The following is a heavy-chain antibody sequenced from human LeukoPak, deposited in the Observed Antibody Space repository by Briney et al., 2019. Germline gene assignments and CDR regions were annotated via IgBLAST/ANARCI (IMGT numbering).Heavy chain of an antibody. V-gene: IGHV1-8*02. D-gene: IGHD3-9*01. CDR3: ARGRNSLRYFDWLFALDY. CDR2: MNPNSGNT. CDR1: GYTFTSYD. J-gene: IGHJ4*02. Sequence: ASVKVSCKASGYTFTSYDINWVRQAPGQGPEWMGWMNPNSGNTGYAQKFQGRVTKTRNTSKSTAYMELSSLRSEDTAVYYCARGRNSLRYFDWLFALDYWGQGTLVTVSS.